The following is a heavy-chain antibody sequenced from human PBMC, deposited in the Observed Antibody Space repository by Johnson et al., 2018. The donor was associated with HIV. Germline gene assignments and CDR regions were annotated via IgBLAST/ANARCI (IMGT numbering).Heavy chain of an antibody. J-gene: IGHJ3*02. Sequence: QVQLVESGGGVARPGGSLRLSCAASGFTFSSYGMHWVRQAPGKGLEWVAVISYDGSNKYYADSMKGRFTISRDNSKNTLYLQMNSLRAEDTAVYYCARFPPGGNYYFDIWGQGTMVTVSS. CDR1: GFTFSSYG. D-gene: IGHD1-26*01. CDR2: ISYDGSNK. CDR3: ARFPPGGNYYFDI. V-gene: IGHV3-33*05.